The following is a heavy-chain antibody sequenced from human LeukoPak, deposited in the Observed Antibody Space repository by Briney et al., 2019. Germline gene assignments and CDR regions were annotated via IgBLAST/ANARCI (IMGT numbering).Heavy chain of an antibody. J-gene: IGHJ5*02. CDR2: IYYSGST. CDR3: AGDYGDPLTGIRFDT. CDR1: GGSISSGDYY. Sequence: SQTLSLTCTVSGGSISSGDYYWSWIRQPPGKGLEWIGYIYYSGSTYYNPSLKSRVTISIQTSKNQFSLKLTSVTAADTAVYYCAGDYGDPLTGIRFDTWGQGTLVTVSS. D-gene: IGHD4-17*01. V-gene: IGHV4-30-4*01.